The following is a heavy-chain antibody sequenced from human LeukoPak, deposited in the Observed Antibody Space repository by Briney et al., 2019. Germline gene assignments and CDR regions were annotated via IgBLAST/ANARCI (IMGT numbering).Heavy chain of an antibody. CDR3: ASDAYCTNGVCRYSGRDY. CDR2: ISAYNGNT. J-gene: IGHJ4*02. Sequence: ASVTVSCKASGYTFTSYGISWVRQAPAQGLEWMGWISAYNGNTNYAQKLQGRGPMTTDTYTSTASMDLRSLRSDDTAVYYCASDAYCTNGVCRYSGRDYWGQGTLVTVSS. CDR1: GYTFTSYG. V-gene: IGHV1-18*01. D-gene: IGHD2-8*01.